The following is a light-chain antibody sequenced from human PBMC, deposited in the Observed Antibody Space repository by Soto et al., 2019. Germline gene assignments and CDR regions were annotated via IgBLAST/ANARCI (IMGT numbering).Light chain of an antibody. CDR1: QSVSSN. V-gene: IGKV3-15*01. Sequence: EIVMTQSPATLSVSPGERATLSCRASQSVSSNLASYQKNPGQAPRPLIYGASTRATGIPARFSGSGSGTEFTLTISSLQSEDFAVYYCQQYNNWPPWTFGQGTKVEIK. CDR2: GAS. CDR3: QQYNNWPPWT. J-gene: IGKJ1*01.